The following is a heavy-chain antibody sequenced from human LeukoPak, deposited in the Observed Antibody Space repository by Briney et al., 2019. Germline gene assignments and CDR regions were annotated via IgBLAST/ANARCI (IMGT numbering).Heavy chain of an antibody. J-gene: IGHJ4*02. V-gene: IGHV4-59*01. D-gene: IGHD3-22*01. CDR3: AGQYYYDSRGYYVN. CDR1: GGSISSYY. Sequence: SETLSLTCTVSGGSISSYYWSWIRQPPGKGLEWIGYIYYSGSTNYNPSLKSRVTISVDTSKNQFSLKLSSVTAADTAVYYCAGQYYYDSRGYYVNWGQGTLVTVSS. CDR2: IYYSGST.